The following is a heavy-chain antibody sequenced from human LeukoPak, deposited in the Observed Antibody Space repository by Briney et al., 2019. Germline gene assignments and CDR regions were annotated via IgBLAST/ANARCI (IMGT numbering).Heavy chain of an antibody. Sequence: SETLSLTCAVYGGSFSVYYWSWIRQPPGKRLEWMGEINHSGNTNYNPSLKSRVTISVDTSKNQFSLKLSSVTAADTAVYYCARGGFYCGGDCYVDYWGQGTLVTVSS. CDR3: ARGGFYCGGDCYVDY. D-gene: IGHD2-21*02. CDR2: INHSGNT. V-gene: IGHV4-34*01. CDR1: GGSFSVYY. J-gene: IGHJ4*02.